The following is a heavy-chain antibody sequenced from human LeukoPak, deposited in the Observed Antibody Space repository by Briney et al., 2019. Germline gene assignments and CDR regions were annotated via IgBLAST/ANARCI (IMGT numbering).Heavy chain of an antibody. J-gene: IGHJ4*02. V-gene: IGHV1-24*01. CDR2: FDPEDGET. CDR1: GYTLTELS. CDR3: ATGFGDAYYFDY. D-gene: IGHD3-10*01. Sequence: ASVKVSCKVSGYTLTELSMHWVRQAPGKGLEWMGGFDPEDGETIYAQKFQGRVTMTEDTSTDTAYMELSSLRSEDTAVYYCATGFGDAYYFDYWGQGTQVTVSS.